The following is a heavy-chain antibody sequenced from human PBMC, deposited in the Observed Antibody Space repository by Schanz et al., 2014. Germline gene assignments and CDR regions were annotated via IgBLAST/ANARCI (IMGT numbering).Heavy chain of an antibody. D-gene: IGHD2-2*01. CDR3: AKDLLYGAPMPLNHLDY. CDR2: ISHSGGSK. J-gene: IGHJ4*02. Sequence: VQLVESGGGVVQPGRSLRLSCAASGFTFRDYHMSWIRQAPGKGLEWVSSISHSGGSKYYADSVKGRFTISRDNSKNTLYLQMNSLRAEDTAVYYCAKDLLYGAPMPLNHLDYWGQGTLVTVSS. V-gene: IGHV3-23*04. CDR1: GFTFRDYH.